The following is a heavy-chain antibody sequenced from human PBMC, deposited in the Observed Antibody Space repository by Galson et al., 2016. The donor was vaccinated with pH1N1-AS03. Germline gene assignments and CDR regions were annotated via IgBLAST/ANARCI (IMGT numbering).Heavy chain of an antibody. J-gene: IGHJ4*02. V-gene: IGHV4-39*01. Sequence: LSLTCTVSGGSISSRAYYWGWLRQPPGKGLEWIGSIYDTGRTTYNPSLKSRVTISGDTSKNQLSLKVTSTTAADTAVYYCARVVGARPPPDYWGQGTLVTVSS. CDR1: GGSISSRAYY. CDR2: IYDTGRT. D-gene: IGHD1-26*01. CDR3: ARVVGARPPPDY.